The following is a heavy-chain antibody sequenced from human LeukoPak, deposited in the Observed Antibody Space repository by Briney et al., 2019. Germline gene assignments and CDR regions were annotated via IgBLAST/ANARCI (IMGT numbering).Heavy chain of an antibody. CDR3: ARGQRGYSGYDLNYYYYMDV. CDR1: GYTFTSYD. CDR2: MNPNSGNT. V-gene: IGHV1-8*01. D-gene: IGHD5-12*01. Sequence: ASVKASCKASGYTFTSYDINWVRQATGQGLEWMGWMNPNSGNTGYAQKFQGRVTMTRNTSISTAYMELSSLRSEDTAVYYCARGQRGYSGYDLNYYYYMDVWGKGTTVTVSS. J-gene: IGHJ6*03.